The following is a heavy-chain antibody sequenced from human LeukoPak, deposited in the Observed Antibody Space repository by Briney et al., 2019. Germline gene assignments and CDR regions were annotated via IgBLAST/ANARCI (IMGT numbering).Heavy chain of an antibody. D-gene: IGHD6-13*01. J-gene: IGHJ4*02. CDR3: ARVRGSSWYRENFDY. Sequence: ASVKVSCKASGYTFTNYGISWVRQAPGQGLEWMGWISAYNGNTNYAQKLQGRVTMTTDTSTSTAYMELRSLRSDDTAVYYCARVRGSSWYRENFDYWGQGTLVTVSS. CDR1: GYTFTNYG. V-gene: IGHV1-18*01. CDR2: ISAYNGNT.